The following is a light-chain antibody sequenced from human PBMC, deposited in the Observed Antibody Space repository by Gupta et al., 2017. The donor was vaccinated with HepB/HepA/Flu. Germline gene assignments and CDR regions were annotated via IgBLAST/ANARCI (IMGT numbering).Light chain of an antibody. J-gene: IGKJ5*01. CDR1: QSVSSY. Sequence: EIVLTQSPATLSLSPGERATLSCRASQSVSSYLAWYQQKPGQAPRLLIYDASNRATGIQARCSGSGVGTDFTFTISSREPEDFAVYYGQQLSNWHPRVTFGQGTQLEIK. CDR2: DAS. CDR3: QQLSNWHPRVT. V-gene: IGKV3-11*01.